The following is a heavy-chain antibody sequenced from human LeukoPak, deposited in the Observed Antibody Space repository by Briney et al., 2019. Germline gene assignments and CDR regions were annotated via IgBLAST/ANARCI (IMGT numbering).Heavy chain of an antibody. CDR1: GGSITSSY. J-gene: IGHJ3*02. D-gene: IGHD5-24*01. Sequence: SETLSLTCTVSGGSITSSYWSCIRQPPGKGLEWIGYIYYSGSTNYNPSLKSRVTISVDTSKNQFSLKLNSVTAADSAVYYCARGNGIREDTFDIWGQGTMVTVSS. CDR2: IYYSGST. CDR3: ARGNGIREDTFDI. V-gene: IGHV4-59*01.